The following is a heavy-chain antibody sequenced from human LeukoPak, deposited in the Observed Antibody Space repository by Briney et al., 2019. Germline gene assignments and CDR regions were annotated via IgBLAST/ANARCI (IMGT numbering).Heavy chain of an antibody. D-gene: IGHD3-3*01. Sequence: PGGSLRLSCAASGFTFRSYSMNWDRQAPGKGLEWVSSISSSSTYIYYADSVKGRFTISRDNAKNSLYLQMNSLRAEDTAVYYCARPHPRTVFGVFSYYYGMDVWGQGTTVTVSS. CDR3: ARPHPRTVFGVFSYYYGMDV. V-gene: IGHV3-21*01. CDR1: GFTFRSYS. CDR2: ISSSSTYI. J-gene: IGHJ6*02.